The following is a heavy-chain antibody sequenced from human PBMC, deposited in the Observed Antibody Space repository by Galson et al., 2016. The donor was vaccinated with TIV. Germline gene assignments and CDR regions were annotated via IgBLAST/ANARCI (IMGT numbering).Heavy chain of an antibody. CDR2: IYTSGSI. Sequence: TLSLTCTVSGGSINSGSYFWTWIRQPAGKGLEWIGRIYTSGSIHYNPSLESRVTVSIDTSKNPFSLKLNSVTAADTAVYYCARRRDDGFDYWGQGTLVTVSS. D-gene: IGHD3-16*01. J-gene: IGHJ4*02. V-gene: IGHV4-61*02. CDR1: GGSINSGSYF. CDR3: ARRRDDGFDY.